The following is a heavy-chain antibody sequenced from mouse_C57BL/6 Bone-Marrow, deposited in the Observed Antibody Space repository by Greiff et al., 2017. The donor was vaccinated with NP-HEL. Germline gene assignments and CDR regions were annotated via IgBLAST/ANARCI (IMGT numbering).Heavy chain of an antibody. CDR1: GFTFSDFY. V-gene: IGHV7-1*01. Sequence: DVMLVESGGGLVQSGRSLRLSCATSGFTFSDFYMEWVRQAPGKGLEWIAASRNKANDYTTEYSASVKGRFIVSRDTSQSILYLQMNALRAEDTAIYYCARDYYYAMDYWGQGTSVTVSS. J-gene: IGHJ4*01. CDR2: SRNKANDYTT. CDR3: ARDYYYAMDY.